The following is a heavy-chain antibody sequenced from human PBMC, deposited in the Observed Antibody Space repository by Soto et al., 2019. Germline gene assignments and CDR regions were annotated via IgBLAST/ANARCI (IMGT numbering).Heavy chain of an antibody. CDR3: ARQDYGDFLVDY. V-gene: IGHV4-39*01. Sequence: QLQLQESGPGLVKPSETLSLTCTVSGGSISSSSYYWGWIRQPPGKGLEWIGSIYYSGSTYYNPSLKSRVTISVDTSKNQFSLKLSSVTAADTAVYYCARQDYGDFLVDYWGQGTLVTVSS. CDR2: IYYSGST. J-gene: IGHJ4*02. D-gene: IGHD4-17*01. CDR1: GGSISSSSYY.